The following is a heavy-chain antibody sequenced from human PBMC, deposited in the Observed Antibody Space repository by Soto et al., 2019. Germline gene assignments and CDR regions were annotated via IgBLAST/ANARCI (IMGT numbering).Heavy chain of an antibody. V-gene: IGHV3-23*01. Sequence: WWSLRLSCAASVFTFSSYAMSWVRQAPGKGLEWVSAISGSGGSTYYADSVKGRFTISRDNSKNTLYLQMNSLRAEDTAVYYCAKEKPDYYDSSGPLGVWGQGTTVTVSS. J-gene: IGHJ6*02. CDR1: VFTFSSYA. D-gene: IGHD3-22*01. CDR2: ISGSGGST. CDR3: AKEKPDYYDSSGPLGV.